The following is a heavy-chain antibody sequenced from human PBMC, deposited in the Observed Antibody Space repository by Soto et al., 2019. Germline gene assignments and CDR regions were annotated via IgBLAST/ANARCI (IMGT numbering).Heavy chain of an antibody. CDR1: GFAFSSYA. Sequence: EVQLVESGGGLVQIGGSLRLSCAASGFAFSSYAMSWVRQAPGKGLEWVATIKQAGNEKYYVDSVKGRFTISRDNAKNSLSLQMNSRRDEDTAVYYCARVVAGYWGQGTLVTVSS. D-gene: IGHD2-21*01. J-gene: IGHJ4*02. CDR2: IKQAGNEK. V-gene: IGHV3-7*01. CDR3: ARVVAGY.